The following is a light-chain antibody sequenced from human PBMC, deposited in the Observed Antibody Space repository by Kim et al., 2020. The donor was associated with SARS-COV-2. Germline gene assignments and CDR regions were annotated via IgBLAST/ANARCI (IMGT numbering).Light chain of an antibody. CDR1: SSDIGGCNY. CDR2: DVT. J-gene: IGLJ2*01. V-gene: IGLV2-14*03. CDR3: SSYAASSPNLL. Sequence: SITIVCTGTSSDIGGCNYDSWYQQHPGKAPKLMIYDVTNRFSGVSNRFSGSTSGNTASLTISGLQTEDEAYYYCSSYAASSPNLLFGAGTQLTVL.